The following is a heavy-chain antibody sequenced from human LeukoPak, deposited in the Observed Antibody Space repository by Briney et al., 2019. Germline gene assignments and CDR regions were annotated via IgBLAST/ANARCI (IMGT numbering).Heavy chain of an antibody. J-gene: IGHJ3*02. CDR2: INHSGST. CDR1: GGSFSGYY. CDR3: ASGGWASGAFDI. V-gene: IGHV4-34*01. D-gene: IGHD2-15*01. Sequence: SETLSLTRAVYGGSFSGYYWGWIRQPPGKGLEWIGEINHSGSTNYHPSLKSRVTISVHTSKNQFSLKLSSVTAADPAVYYCASGGWASGAFDIWGQGTMVTVSS.